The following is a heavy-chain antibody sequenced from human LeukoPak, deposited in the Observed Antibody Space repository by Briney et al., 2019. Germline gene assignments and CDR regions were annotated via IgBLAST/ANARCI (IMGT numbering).Heavy chain of an antibody. CDR1: GDIFTRHY. V-gene: IGHV1-46*01. CDR3: ARDNSARDTAWWFDP. J-gene: IGHJ5*02. D-gene: IGHD3-10*01. Sequence: ASVKVSCKASGDIFTRHYMHWMRQAPGQGLEWMGIINPTGDTTRYAQKFQGRVTMTWDMSTSTDYMELSSLTAEDTAVYFCARDNSARDTAWWFDPWGQGTLVTVSS. CDR2: INPTGDTT.